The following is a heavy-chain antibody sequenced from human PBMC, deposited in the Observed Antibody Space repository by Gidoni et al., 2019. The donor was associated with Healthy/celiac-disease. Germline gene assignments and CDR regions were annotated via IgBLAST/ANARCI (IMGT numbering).Heavy chain of an antibody. Sequence: QVQLVESGGGVVQPGRSLRRSGAASGFTFRTYGMPRGRQAPGKGLEGVAVISYDGSNKYYADSVKGRFTISRDNSKNTLYLQMNSLRAEDTAVYYCAKDRYDSSGYYSPWFDYWGQGTLVTVSS. D-gene: IGHD3-22*01. J-gene: IGHJ4*02. CDR1: GFTFRTYG. V-gene: IGHV3-30*18. CDR3: AKDRYDSSGYYSPWFDY. CDR2: ISYDGSNK.